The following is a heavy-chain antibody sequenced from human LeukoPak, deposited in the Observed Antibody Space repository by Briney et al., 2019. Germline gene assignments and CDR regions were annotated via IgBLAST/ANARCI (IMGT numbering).Heavy chain of an antibody. D-gene: IGHD1-20*01. V-gene: IGHV3-21*01. CDR1: GFTFSSYS. CDR2: ISSSSSYI. Sequence: GGSLRLSCAASGFTFSSYSMNWVRQAPGEGLEWVSSISSSSSYIYYADSVKGRFTISRDNAKNSLYLQMNSLRAEDTAVYYCATLITGDYYGMDVWGQGTTVTVSS. J-gene: IGHJ6*02. CDR3: ATLITGDYYGMDV.